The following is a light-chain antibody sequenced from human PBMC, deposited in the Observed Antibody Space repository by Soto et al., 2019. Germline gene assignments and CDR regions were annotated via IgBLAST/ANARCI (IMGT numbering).Light chain of an antibody. CDR3: QQYNSYSWT. CDR1: QGISSY. Sequence: ALRMTQSPSSLSASTGDRVTITCRASQGISSYLAWYQQKPGKAPKLLIYAASTLQSGVPSRFSGSGSGTDFTLTISCLQSEDFATYYCQQYNSYSWTFGQGTKVEIK. J-gene: IGKJ1*01. CDR2: AAS. V-gene: IGKV1-8*01.